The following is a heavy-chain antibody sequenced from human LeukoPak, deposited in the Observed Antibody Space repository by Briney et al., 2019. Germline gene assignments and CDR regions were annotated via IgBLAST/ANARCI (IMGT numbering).Heavy chain of an antibody. CDR2: INPSGGST. V-gene: IGHV1-46*01. D-gene: IGHD5-18*01. Sequence: ASVKVSCKASGYTFTSYYMHWVRQAPGQGLEWMGIINPSGGSTSYAQKFQGRVTMTRDMSTSTVYMELSSLRSEDTAVYYCARDSDGYSYGTGWFDPWGQGTLVTVSS. CDR1: GYTFTSYY. CDR3: ARDSDGYSYGTGWFDP. J-gene: IGHJ5*02.